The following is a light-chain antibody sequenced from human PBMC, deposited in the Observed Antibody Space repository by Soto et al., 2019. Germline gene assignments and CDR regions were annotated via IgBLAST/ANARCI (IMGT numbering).Light chain of an antibody. CDR2: GAS. V-gene: IGKV3-20*01. J-gene: IGKJ3*01. CDR1: QSVSSNY. Sequence: EIVLTQSPGTLSLSPWERATLSCRASQSVSSNYLTWYQQKPGQAPRLLIYGASSRATGIPDRFSGSGSGTDFTLTISRLEREDFAVYYCQQYGSSPFTFGPGTKVDIK. CDR3: QQYGSSPFT.